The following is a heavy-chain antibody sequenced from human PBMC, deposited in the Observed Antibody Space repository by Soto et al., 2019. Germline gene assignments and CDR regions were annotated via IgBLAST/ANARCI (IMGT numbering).Heavy chain of an antibody. Sequence: PGESLKISCKGSGYSFDNYWIGWVRQMPGKGLEWMAIIYPGDSDRRYSPSFQGQVTISADQSISTAYLQWSSLKASDTANYYCVRYRSRDYYYDMDVWGQGTTVTVSS. CDR2: IYPGDSDR. V-gene: IGHV5-51*01. D-gene: IGHD3-22*01. CDR3: VRYRSRDYYYDMDV. CDR1: GYSFDNYW. J-gene: IGHJ6*02.